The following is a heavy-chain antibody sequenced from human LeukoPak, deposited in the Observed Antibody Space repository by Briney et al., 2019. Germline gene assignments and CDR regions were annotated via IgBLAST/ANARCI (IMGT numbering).Heavy chain of an antibody. J-gene: IGHJ3*02. CDR2: ISSSGSTI. CDR3: ARVKKGASHDYGGNSGVRLAFDI. V-gene: IGHV3-48*03. D-gene: IGHD4-23*01. CDR1: GFTFSTFA. Sequence: PGGSLRLSCAASGFTFSTFAMIWVRQAPGKGLEWVSYISSSGSTIYYADSVKGRFTISRDNAKNSLYLQMNSLRAEDTAVYYCARVKKGASHDYGGNSGVRLAFDIWGQGTMVTVSS.